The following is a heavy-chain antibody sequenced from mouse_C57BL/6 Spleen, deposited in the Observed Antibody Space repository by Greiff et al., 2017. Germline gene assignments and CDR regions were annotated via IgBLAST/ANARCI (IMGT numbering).Heavy chain of an antibody. Sequence: VKLQESGAELARPGASVKLSCKASGYTFTSYGISWVKQRTGQGLEWIGEIYPRSGNTYYNEKFKGKATLTADKSSSTAYMELRSLTSEDSAVYFCARSDYYSNYNYAMDYWGQGTSVTVSS. CDR1: GYTFTSYG. D-gene: IGHD2-5*01. V-gene: IGHV1-81*01. J-gene: IGHJ4*01. CDR2: IYPRSGNT. CDR3: ARSDYYSNYNYAMDY.